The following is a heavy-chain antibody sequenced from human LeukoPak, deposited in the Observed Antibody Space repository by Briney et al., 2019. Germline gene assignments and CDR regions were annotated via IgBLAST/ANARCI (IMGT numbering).Heavy chain of an antibody. D-gene: IGHD3-10*01. V-gene: IGHV3-30*02. CDR2: LRSDTNSE. Sequence: GGSLRLSCAASGFSVSLYGMHWVRQAPGKGLEWVAFLRSDTNSEHYAVSVRGRFAISRDTSKDTLNLQMRSLRVEDTALYYCARGLRQAGLAPLEFWGQGTQVIVSS. CDR3: ARGLRQAGLAPLEF. J-gene: IGHJ4*02. CDR1: GFSVSLYG.